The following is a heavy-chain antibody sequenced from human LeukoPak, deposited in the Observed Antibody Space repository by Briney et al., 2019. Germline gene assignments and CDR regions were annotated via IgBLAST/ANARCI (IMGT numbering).Heavy chain of an antibody. J-gene: IGHJ5*02. CDR2: INIGGTNT. CDR1: GFTFNDYY. V-gene: IGHV3-11*01. Sequence: GGSLGLSCAASGFTFNDYYMSWIRQAPGKGLERLSYINIGGTNTHYADSVKGRFTISRDNAKKSLYLEMNNLRAEDTAVYYCATDGAGFDTWGQGVLVTVSS. CDR3: ATDGAGFDT.